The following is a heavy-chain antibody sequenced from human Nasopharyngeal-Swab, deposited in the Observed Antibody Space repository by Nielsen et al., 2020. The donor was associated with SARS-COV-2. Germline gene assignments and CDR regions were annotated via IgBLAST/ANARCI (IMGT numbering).Heavy chain of an antibody. V-gene: IGHV3-33*01. CDR1: GFTFSSYG. J-gene: IGHJ4*02. Sequence: LSLTCAASGFTFSSYGMHWVRQAPGKGLEWVAVIWYDGSNKYYADSVRGRFTISRDNSKNTLYLQMNSLRAEDTAVYYCARGKGYSSDWGQGTLVTVSS. CDR2: IWYDGSNK. D-gene: IGHD6-19*01. CDR3: ARGKGYSSD.